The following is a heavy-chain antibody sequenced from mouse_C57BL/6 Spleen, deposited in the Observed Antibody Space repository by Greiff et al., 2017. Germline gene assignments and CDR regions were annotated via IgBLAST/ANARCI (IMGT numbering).Heavy chain of an antibody. J-gene: IGHJ2*01. V-gene: IGHV5-6*01. CDR1: GFTFSSYG. D-gene: IGHD1-1*01. CDR2: ISSGGSYT. CDR3: ARIYYGSSYDYFDY. Sequence: EVKLMESGGDLVKPGGSLKLSCAASGFTFSSYGMSWVRQTPDKRLEWVATISSGGSYTYYPDSVKGRFTISRDNAKNTLYLQMSSLKSEDTAMYYCARIYYGSSYDYFDYWGQGTTLTVSS.